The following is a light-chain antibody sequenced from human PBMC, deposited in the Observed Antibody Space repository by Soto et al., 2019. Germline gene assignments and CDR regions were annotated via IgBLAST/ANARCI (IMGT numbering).Light chain of an antibody. J-gene: IGKJ3*01. V-gene: IGKV3-11*01. Sequence: EIVLTQSPSTLSLSPGERATLSCRASQSVSSYLAWYQQKPGQAPSLLIYDASNRATGIPARFSGSGSVTDFSLTISSLEPEDFAVYYCHQRGIWPHTLGPGTKVDIK. CDR1: QSVSSY. CDR3: HQRGIWPHT. CDR2: DAS.